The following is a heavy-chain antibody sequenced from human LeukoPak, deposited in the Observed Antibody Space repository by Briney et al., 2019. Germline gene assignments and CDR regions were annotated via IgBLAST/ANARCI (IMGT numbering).Heavy chain of an antibody. CDR1: EFTFDNYA. V-gene: IGHV3-7*01. J-gene: IGHJ1*01. CDR3: ATYSSNNGREFQY. CDR2: IQQHGSET. Sequence: GGSLRLSCAASEFTFDNYAMSWVRQAPGKGLEWVANIQQHGSETYYGDSVKGRFTISRDNAKDSLYLQMNSLRAEDTAVYYCATYSSNNGREFQYWGQGTLLTVSS. D-gene: IGHD2-8*01.